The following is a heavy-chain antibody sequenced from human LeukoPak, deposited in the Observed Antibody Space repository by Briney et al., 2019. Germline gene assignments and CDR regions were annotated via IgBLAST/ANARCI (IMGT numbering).Heavy chain of an antibody. CDR1: GGTFSSYA. V-gene: IGHV1-69*13. Sequence: ASVKVSCKASGGTFSSYAISWVRQAPGQGLEWMGGIIPIFGTANYAQKFQGRVTITADESTSTAYMELSSLRSEDTAVYYCARAGAYGDNFDYWGQGTLVTVSS. CDR2: IIPIFGTA. CDR3: ARAGAYGDNFDY. J-gene: IGHJ4*02. D-gene: IGHD4-17*01.